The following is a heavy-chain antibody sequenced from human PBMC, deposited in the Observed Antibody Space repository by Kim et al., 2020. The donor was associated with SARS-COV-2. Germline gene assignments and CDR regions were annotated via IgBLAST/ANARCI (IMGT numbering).Heavy chain of an antibody. D-gene: IGHD6-13*01. J-gene: IGHJ6*01. V-gene: IGHV3-30*04. Sequence: GGSLRLSCAASGFTFSSYAMHWVRQAPGKGLEWVAVISYDGSNKYYADSVKGRFTISRDNSKNTLYLQMNSLRAEDTAVYYCARSIAVSSSSWYYYYGM. CDR1: GFTFSSYA. CDR2: ISYDGSNK. CDR3: ARSIAVSSSSWYYYYGM.